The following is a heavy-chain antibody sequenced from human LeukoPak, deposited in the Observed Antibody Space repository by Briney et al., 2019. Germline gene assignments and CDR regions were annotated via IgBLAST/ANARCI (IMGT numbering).Heavy chain of an antibody. CDR2: ISGSGGSI. Sequence: GGSLRLSCAASGFTFSSYAMSWVRQAPGKGLEWVSAISGSGGSIYYADSVKGRFTISRDNSKNTLYLQMNSLRAEDTAVYYCAKGPGVNSGYASDYFDYWGQGTLITVSS. J-gene: IGHJ4*02. V-gene: IGHV3-23*01. D-gene: IGHD5-12*01. CDR3: AKGPGVNSGYASDYFDY. CDR1: GFTFSSYA.